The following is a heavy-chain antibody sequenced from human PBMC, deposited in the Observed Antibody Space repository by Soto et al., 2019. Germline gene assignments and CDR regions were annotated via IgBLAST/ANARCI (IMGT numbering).Heavy chain of an antibody. V-gene: IGHV1-69*12. Sequence: QVQLVQSGAEVKKPGSSVKVSCKASGGSLSNYGISWVRQAPGQGLEWMGAIIPVFGTPNYAQKFQDRVTITADDSTTNVYMAVRSLTSEETAVSYCARGDATKIVVTTYYAMDVWGQGTTVTVSS. CDR1: GGSLSNYG. CDR2: IIPVFGTP. D-gene: IGHD3-22*01. J-gene: IGHJ6*02. CDR3: ARGDATKIVVTTYYAMDV.